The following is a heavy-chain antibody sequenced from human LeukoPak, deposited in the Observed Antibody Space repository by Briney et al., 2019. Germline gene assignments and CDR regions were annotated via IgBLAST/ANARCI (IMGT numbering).Heavy chain of an antibody. V-gene: IGHV3-30*02. CDR2: IRYDGSNK. Sequence: GGSLRLSCAASGFTFSSYGMHWVRQAPGKGLEWVAFIRYDGSNKYYADSVKGRFTISRDNSKNTLYLQMNSLRAEDTAVYYCAKDPFYYYDSSGYYEADAFDIWGQGTMVTVSS. CDR3: AKDPFYYYDSSGYYEADAFDI. J-gene: IGHJ3*02. D-gene: IGHD3-22*01. CDR1: GFTFSSYG.